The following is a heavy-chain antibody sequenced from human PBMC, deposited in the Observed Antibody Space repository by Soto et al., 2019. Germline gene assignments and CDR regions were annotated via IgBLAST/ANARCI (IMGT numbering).Heavy chain of an antibody. D-gene: IGHD3-16*01. V-gene: IGHV4-39*01. CDR1: GGSISSSSYY. CDR2: IYYSGST. Sequence: SETLSLTCTVSGGSISSSSYYWGWIRQPPGKGLEWIGTIYYSGSTYYNPSLKSRVTISVDTSKNQFSLKLSSVTAADTAVYYCANLRDYYYYGMDVWGQGTTVTVSS. J-gene: IGHJ6*02. CDR3: ANLRDYYYYGMDV.